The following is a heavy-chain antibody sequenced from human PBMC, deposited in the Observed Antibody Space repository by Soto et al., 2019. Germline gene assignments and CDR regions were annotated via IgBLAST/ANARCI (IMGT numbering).Heavy chain of an antibody. V-gene: IGHV1-69*02. D-gene: IGHD5-12*01. Sequence: ASVKVSCKASGGTFSSYTISWVRQAPGQGLEWMGRIIAILGIANYAQKFQARVTITADKSTSTAYMELSSLRSEDTAVYYCALDSANDTTSEGWGQGTLVTVSS. J-gene: IGHJ4*02. CDR2: IIAILGIA. CDR1: GGTFSSYT. CDR3: ALDSANDTTSEG.